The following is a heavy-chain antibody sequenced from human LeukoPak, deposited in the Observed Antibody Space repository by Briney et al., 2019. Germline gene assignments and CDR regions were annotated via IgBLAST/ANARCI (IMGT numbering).Heavy chain of an antibody. CDR1: GGSISSGGHY. CDR2: IYDSGRT. CDR3: ARYGCTNSRCGFDP. D-gene: IGHD2-8*01. Sequence: PSQTLSLTCTVSGGSISSGGHYWSWIRQHPGKGLEWIGYIYDSGRTYYNPSLKSRVTISVDTSKNQFSLRLTSVTAADTAVYYCARYGCTNSRCGFDPWGQGTLVTVSS. J-gene: IGHJ5*02. V-gene: IGHV4-30-4*08.